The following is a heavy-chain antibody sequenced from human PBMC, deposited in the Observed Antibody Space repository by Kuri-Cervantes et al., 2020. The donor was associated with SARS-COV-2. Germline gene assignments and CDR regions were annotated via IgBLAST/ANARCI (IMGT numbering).Heavy chain of an antibody. D-gene: IGHD5-12*01. CDR3: ARASSGYDLDIDY. Sequence: ASVKVSCKASGYIFTNYYMSWVRQAPGQGLEWLGIINPSGGGTSYAQKFQGRVTMTRDTSTSTAYMELSSLRSEDTAVYYCARASSGYDLDIDYWGQGTLVTVSS. CDR2: INPSGGGT. J-gene: IGHJ4*02. CDR1: GYIFTNYY. V-gene: IGHV1-46*01.